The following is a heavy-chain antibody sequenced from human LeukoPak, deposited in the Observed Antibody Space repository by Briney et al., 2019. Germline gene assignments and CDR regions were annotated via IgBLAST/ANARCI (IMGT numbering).Heavy chain of an antibody. Sequence: PGGSLRLSCAASGFTFSSYAMHWVRQAPGKGLEWVAVISYDGSNKYYADSVKGRFTISRDNSKNTLYLQMNSLRAEDTAVYYCARDGEEWGTIFGVVSNWGQGTLVTVSS. V-gene: IGHV3-30-3*01. J-gene: IGHJ4*02. D-gene: IGHD3-3*01. CDR1: GFTFSSYA. CDR2: ISYDGSNK. CDR3: ARDGEEWGTIFGVVSN.